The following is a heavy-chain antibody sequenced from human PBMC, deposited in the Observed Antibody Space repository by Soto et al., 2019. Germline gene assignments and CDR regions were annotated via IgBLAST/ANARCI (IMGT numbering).Heavy chain of an antibody. CDR1: GFKFSSHG. J-gene: IGHJ4*02. CDR2: IWYDGSNK. Sequence: QVQLVESGGGVAQPGRSLRLSCAASGFKFSSHGMHWIRQAPGKGLEWVAVIWYDGSNKYYADSVKGRFTISRDNSKNTFYLQMNSLRVEDTAVYYCGPDTLDYWGQGTLVTVSS. CDR3: GPDTLDY. V-gene: IGHV3-33*01.